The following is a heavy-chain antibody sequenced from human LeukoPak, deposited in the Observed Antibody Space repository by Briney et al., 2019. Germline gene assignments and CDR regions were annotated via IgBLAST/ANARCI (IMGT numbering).Heavy chain of an antibody. CDR1: GYTFTSYY. CDR3: ARAKPFGELGGNNWFDP. Sequence: ASVKVSCKASGYTFTSYYINWVRQATGQGPEWMGWMNPNSGNTAYAQKFQGRVTITRNTSISTAYMELSSLRSEDTAIYYCARAKPFGELGGNNWFDPWGQGTLVTVSS. D-gene: IGHD3-10*01. CDR2: MNPNSGNT. V-gene: IGHV1-8*01. J-gene: IGHJ5*02.